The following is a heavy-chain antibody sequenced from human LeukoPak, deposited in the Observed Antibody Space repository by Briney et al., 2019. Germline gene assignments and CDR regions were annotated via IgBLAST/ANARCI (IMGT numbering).Heavy chain of an antibody. CDR1: GDSINSYY. D-gene: IGHD2-15*01. J-gene: IGHJ4*02. CDR3: AGSIVVVKALDY. CDR2: IYTSGSP. V-gene: IGHV4-4*07. Sequence: SETLSLTCTVSGDSINSYYWSWIRQPAGKGLEWIGRIYTSGSPNYNPSLKSRVTMSVDTSKNEFSLKLSSVTAADTAVYYCAGSIVVVKALDYWGQGSLVTVSS.